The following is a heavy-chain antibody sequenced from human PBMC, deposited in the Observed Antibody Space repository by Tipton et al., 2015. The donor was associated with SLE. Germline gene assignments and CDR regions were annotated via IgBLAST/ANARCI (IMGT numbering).Heavy chain of an antibody. CDR2: INQSGVT. V-gene: IGHV4-34*01. J-gene: IGHJ4*02. CDR3: GRRGITLAGDPLDS. CDR1: GGTFSGYY. D-gene: IGHD6-19*01. Sequence: TLSLTCVVHGGTFSGYYWTWIRQAPGKGLEWIGDINQSGVTSYTPSLKSRVSISIDTSKNQFSLILQSITAAGTAVYYCGRRGITLAGDPLDSWGQGTSVTISS.